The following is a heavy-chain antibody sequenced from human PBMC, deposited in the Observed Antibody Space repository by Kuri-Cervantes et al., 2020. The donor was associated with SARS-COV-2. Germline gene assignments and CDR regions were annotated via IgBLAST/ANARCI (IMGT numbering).Heavy chain of an antibody. CDR1: GFSISSSSYY. D-gene: IGHD5-18*01. CDR3: AKTPGYSYGALYFDY. V-gene: IGHV4-39*07. J-gene: IGHJ4*02. CDR2: IYHSGST. Sequence: GSLRLSCTASGFSISSSSYYWGWIRQPPGKGLEWVGEIYHSGSTNYYPSLKIRVTISVDKSKNHFSLKLSSVTAADTAVYYCAKTPGYSYGALYFDYWGQGTLVTVSS.